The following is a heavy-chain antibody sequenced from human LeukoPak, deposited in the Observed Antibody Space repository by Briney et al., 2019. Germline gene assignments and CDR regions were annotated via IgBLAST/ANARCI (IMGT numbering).Heavy chain of an antibody. CDR3: ARNMSTEGWFDS. Sequence: PSETLSLTCVVSDYSITSGDYWAWIRQPPGKGLEWIGSLCNSVSTSYNLSFKSRVTMSVDPSKNQFSLNLRSVTAADTAVYFCARNMSTEGWFDSWGRGTLVTVSS. J-gene: IGHJ5*01. V-gene: IGHV4-38-2*01. CDR1: DYSITSGDY. D-gene: IGHD5/OR15-5a*01. CDR2: LCNSVST.